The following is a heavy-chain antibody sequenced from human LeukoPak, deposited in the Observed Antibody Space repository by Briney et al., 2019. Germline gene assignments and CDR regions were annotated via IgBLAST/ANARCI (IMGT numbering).Heavy chain of an antibody. CDR3: ARASSWYNFDY. V-gene: IGHV4-59*01. J-gene: IGHJ4*02. D-gene: IGHD6-13*01. Sequence: SETLSLTCTVSGGSLSSYYWSWIRQPPGKGLEWIGYIYYSGSTNYNPSLKSRVTISVDTSKNQFSLKLSSVTAADTAVYYCARASSWYNFDYWGQGTLVTVSS. CDR2: IYYSGST. CDR1: GGSLSSYY.